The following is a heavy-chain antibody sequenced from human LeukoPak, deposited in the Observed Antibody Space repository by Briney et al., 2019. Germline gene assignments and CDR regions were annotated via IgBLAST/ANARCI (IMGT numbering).Heavy chain of an antibody. CDR2: IIGTGSTT. CDR3: ARDGLGTPHADAFEI. J-gene: IGHJ3*02. D-gene: IGHD7-27*01. V-gene: IGHV3-48*01. Sequence: GGSLRLSCAASGFTFSSYWMNWARQAPGKGLEWISYIIGTGSTTYYGDSVRGRFTISRDNARNSLYLQMNSLRAEDTAMYYCARDGLGTPHADAFEIWGQGTMVTASS. CDR1: GFTFSSYW.